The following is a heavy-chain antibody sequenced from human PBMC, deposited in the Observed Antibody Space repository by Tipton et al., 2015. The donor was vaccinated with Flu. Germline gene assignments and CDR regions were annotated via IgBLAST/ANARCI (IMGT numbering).Heavy chain of an antibody. CDR2: IDHSGST. CDR1: GYSISSGYY. J-gene: IGHJ4*02. CDR3: AGQRLILDDSSGYYDY. D-gene: IGHD3-22*01. V-gene: IGHV4-38-2*01. Sequence: TLSLTCAVSGYSISSGYYWGWIRQPPGKGLEWIGSIDHSGSTYYNPSLKSRVTISVDTSKNQFSLKLSSVTAADTAVYYCAGQRLILDDSSGYYDYWGQGTLVTVSS.